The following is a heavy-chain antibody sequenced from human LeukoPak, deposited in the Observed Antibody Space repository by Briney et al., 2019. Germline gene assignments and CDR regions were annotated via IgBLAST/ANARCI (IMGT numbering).Heavy chain of an antibody. CDR3: AKDSTDYDSSGYYYGY. Sequence: PGGSLRLSCAASGFTVSSFYMTWVRQAPGKGLDWVSVLYSGGDTYYADSVKGRFTISRDNSKNTLYLQMNSLRAEDTAVYYCAKDSTDYDSSGYYYGYWGQGTLVTVSS. D-gene: IGHD3-22*01. J-gene: IGHJ4*02. CDR2: LYSGGDT. V-gene: IGHV3-53*01. CDR1: GFTVSSFY.